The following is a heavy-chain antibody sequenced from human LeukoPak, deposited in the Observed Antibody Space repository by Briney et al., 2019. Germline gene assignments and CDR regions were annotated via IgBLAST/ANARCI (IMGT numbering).Heavy chain of an antibody. Sequence: GESLKISCKGSGYTFTSYWIGWVRQMPGKGLEWMGIIYPGDSDTRYSPSFQGQVTISADKSISTAYLQWSSLKASDTAMYYCARGYGSGSYRTLWAYDAFDIWGQGTMVTVSS. J-gene: IGHJ3*02. V-gene: IGHV5-51*01. CDR1: GYTFTSYW. CDR2: IYPGDSDT. D-gene: IGHD3-10*01. CDR3: ARGYGSGSYRTLWAYDAFDI.